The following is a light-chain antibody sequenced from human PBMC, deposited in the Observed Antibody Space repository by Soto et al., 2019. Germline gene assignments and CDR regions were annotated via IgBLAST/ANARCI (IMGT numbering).Light chain of an antibody. CDR1: QSVSSY. V-gene: IGKV3-11*01. CDR3: QQRSNWPPT. Sequence: EIVLTQSPGTLSLSPSERATLSCMASQSVSSYLAWYQQKPGQAPRLLIYDASNRATGIPARFSGSGSGTDFTLTISSLEPEDFAVYYCQQRSNWPPTFGGGTKVDI. CDR2: DAS. J-gene: IGKJ4*01.